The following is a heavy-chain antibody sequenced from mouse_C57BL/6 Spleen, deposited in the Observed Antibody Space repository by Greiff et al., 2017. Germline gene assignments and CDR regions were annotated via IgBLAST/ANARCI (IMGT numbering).Heavy chain of an antibody. D-gene: IGHD1-1*01. CDR1: GYTFTSYW. CDR2: IDPSDSYT. V-gene: IGHV1-69*01. J-gene: IGHJ1*03. CDR3: ARLGYYGSSHWYFDV. Sequence: VQLKQPGAELVMPGASVKLSCKASGYTFTSYWMHWVKQRPGQGLEWIGEIDPSDSYTNYNQKFKGKSTLTVDKSSSTAYMQLSSLTSEDSAVYYCARLGYYGSSHWYFDVWGTGTTVTVSS.